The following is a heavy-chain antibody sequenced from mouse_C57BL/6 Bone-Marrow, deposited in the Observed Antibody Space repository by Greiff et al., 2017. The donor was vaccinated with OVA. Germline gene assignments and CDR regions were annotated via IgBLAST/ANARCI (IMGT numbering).Heavy chain of an antibody. Sequence: EVHLVESGGGLVQPGGSLKLSCAASGFTFSDYGMAWVRQAPRKGPEWVAFISNLAYSIYYADTVTGRFTISRENAKNTLYLEMSSLRSEDTAMYYCATHYGSSYGYFDVWGTGTTVTVSS. CDR2: ISNLAYSI. CDR1: GFTFSDYG. V-gene: IGHV5-15*01. J-gene: IGHJ1*03. D-gene: IGHD1-1*01. CDR3: ATHYGSSYGYFDV.